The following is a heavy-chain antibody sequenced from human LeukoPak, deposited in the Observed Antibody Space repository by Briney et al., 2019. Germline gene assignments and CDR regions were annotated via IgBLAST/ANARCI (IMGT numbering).Heavy chain of an antibody. V-gene: IGHV3-23*01. D-gene: IGHD6-19*01. CDR2: ISGSGGST. CDR1: GFTFSSYA. Sequence: TGGSLRLSCAASGFTFSSYAMSWVRQAPGKGLEWVSTISGSGGSTYHADSVKGRFTISRDNSKNTLYLQMNSLRAEDTAVYYCAKGGFYTSGALAYFDYWGQGTLVTVSS. CDR3: AKGGFYTSGALAYFDY. J-gene: IGHJ4*02.